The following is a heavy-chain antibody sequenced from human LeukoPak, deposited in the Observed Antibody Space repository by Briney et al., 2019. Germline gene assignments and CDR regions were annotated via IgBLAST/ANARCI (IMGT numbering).Heavy chain of an antibody. D-gene: IGHD4-11*01. J-gene: IGHJ4*02. CDR1: KFLFSHFG. CDR2: IRSDGSNR. V-gene: IGHV3-33*03. Sequence: GGSLRLSCAASKFLFSHFGMHWVRQAPGKGLEWVAVIRSDGSNRYYADSVKGRLTVSRDNSQNMVYLQMNDLRPEDTAVYYCAKDAQRGFDYSNSLEKWGQGTLVTVSS. CDR3: AKDAQRGFDYSNSLEK.